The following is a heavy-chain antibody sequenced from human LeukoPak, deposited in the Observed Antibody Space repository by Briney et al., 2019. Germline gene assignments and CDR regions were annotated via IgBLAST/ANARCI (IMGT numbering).Heavy chain of an antibody. CDR3: ARDQYSSSWPPWGDGAFDI. CDR2: ISYDGSNK. J-gene: IGHJ3*02. V-gene: IGHV3-30-3*01. D-gene: IGHD6-13*01. Sequence: GGSLRLSCAASGFTFSSYAMHWVRQAPGKGLEWVAVISYDGSNKYYADSVKGRFTISRDNSKNTLYLQMNSLRAEDTAVYYCARDQYSSSWPPWGDGAFDIWGQGTMVTVSS. CDR1: GFTFSSYA.